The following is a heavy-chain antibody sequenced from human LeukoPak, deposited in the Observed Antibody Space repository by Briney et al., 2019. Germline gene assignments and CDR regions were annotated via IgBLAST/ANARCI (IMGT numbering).Heavy chain of an antibody. CDR3: ARDLTMIVVANYYYGMDV. CDR1: GYTFTSYG. CDR2: ISAYNGNT. Sequence: SVXXSXXASGYTFTSYGISWVRQAPGQGLXXMGWISAYNGNTNYAQKLQGRVTMTTDTSTSTAYMELRSLRSDDTAVYYCARDLTMIVVANYYYGMDVWGQGTTVTVSS. J-gene: IGHJ6*02. V-gene: IGHV1-18*01. D-gene: IGHD3-22*01.